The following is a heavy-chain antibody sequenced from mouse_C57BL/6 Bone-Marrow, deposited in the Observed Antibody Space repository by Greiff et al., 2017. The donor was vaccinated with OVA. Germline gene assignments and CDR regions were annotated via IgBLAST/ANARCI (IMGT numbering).Heavy chain of an antibody. Sequence: EVQLQQSGPELVKPGASVKIPCKASGYTFTDYNMDWVKQSHGKSLEWIGDINPNNGGTIYNQKFKGKATLTVDKSSSTAYMELRSLTSEDTAVYYCARRTAVDYYAMDYWGQGTSVTVSS. J-gene: IGHJ4*01. CDR1: GYTFTDYN. CDR3: ARRTAVDYYAMDY. D-gene: IGHD1-2*01. CDR2: INPNNGGT. V-gene: IGHV1-18*01.